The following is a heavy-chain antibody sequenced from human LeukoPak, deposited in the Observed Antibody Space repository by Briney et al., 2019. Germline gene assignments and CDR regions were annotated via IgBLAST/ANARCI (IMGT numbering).Heavy chain of an antibody. CDR1: GGSISNSY. CDR2: IYYSGST. CDR3: ARVLLWFGEFPNWFDP. J-gene: IGHJ5*02. D-gene: IGHD3-10*01. Sequence: SETLSLTCTVSGGSISNSYWSWIRQPPGKGLEWIGYIYYSGSTNYNPSLKSRVTISVDTSKNQFSLKLSSVTAADTAVYYCARVLLWFGEFPNWFDPWGQGTLVTVSS. V-gene: IGHV4-59*01.